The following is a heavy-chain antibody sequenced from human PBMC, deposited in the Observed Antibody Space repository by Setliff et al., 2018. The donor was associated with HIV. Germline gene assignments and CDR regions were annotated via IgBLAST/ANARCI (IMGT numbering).Heavy chain of an antibody. CDR2: INPSGGST. CDR1: GYTFTSYY. J-gene: IGHJ1*01. V-gene: IGHV1-46*01. Sequence: GASVKVSCKASGYTFTSYYMHWVRQAPGQGLEWMGIINPSGGSTSYAQKFQGRVTMTRDTSTSTVYMELSSLGSEDTAVYYCARNTKAGTAIGYFQHWGQGTLVTVSS. D-gene: IGHD6-19*01. CDR3: ARNTKAGTAIGYFQH.